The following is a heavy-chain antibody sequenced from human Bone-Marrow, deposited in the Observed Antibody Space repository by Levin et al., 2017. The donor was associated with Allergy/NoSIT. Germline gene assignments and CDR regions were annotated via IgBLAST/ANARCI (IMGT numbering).Heavy chain of an antibody. Sequence: QSGESLKISCAASGFTFSSYWMSWVRQAPGKGLEWVANIKQDGSEKYYVDSVKGRFTISRDNAKNSLYLQMNSLRAEDTAVYYCARDYCSSTVIYYYYGMDVWGQGTTVTVSS. CDR3: ARDYCSSTVIYYYYGMDV. CDR2: IKQDGSEK. J-gene: IGHJ6*02. V-gene: IGHV3-7*01. D-gene: IGHD2-2*01. CDR1: GFTFSSYW.